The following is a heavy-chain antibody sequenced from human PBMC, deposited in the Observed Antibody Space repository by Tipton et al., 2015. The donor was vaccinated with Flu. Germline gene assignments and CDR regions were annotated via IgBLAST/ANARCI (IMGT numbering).Heavy chain of an antibody. V-gene: IGHV4-39*07. J-gene: IGHJ4*02. Sequence: TLSLTCTVSGASLRSSSYYWGWIRQPQGKGLEWIGSFYYDVGTYYNPSLNSRVTISVDESKSQFSLRLTSVTAADTAVYYCVRTKDGYTLSNFVYWGQGTLVTVSS. CDR3: VRTKDGYTLSNFVY. CDR1: GASLRSSSYY. CDR2: FYYDVGT. D-gene: IGHD5-24*01.